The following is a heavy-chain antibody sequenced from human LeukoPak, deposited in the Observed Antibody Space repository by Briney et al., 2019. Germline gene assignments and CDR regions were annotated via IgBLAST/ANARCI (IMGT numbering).Heavy chain of an antibody. V-gene: IGHV3-66*01. J-gene: IGHJ4*02. CDR1: GFTVSSNY. D-gene: IGHD1-26*01. CDR3: AREPYLVGATGSFDY. Sequence: PGGSLRLSCAASGFTVSSNYMSWVRQAPGKGLEWVSVIYSGGSTYYADSVKGRFTISRDNSKNTLYLQMNSLRAEDTAVYYCAREPYLVGATGSFDYWGQGTLVTVSS. CDR2: IYSGGST.